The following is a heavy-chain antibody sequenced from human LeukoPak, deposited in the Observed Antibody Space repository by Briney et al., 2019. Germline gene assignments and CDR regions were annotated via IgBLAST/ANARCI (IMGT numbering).Heavy chain of an antibody. CDR2: INPSGGST. J-gene: IGHJ4*02. CDR1: GYTFTSYY. CDR3: ARDSQLLWFGEPPGGFDY. V-gene: IGHV1-46*01. Sequence: GASVKVSCKASGYTFTSYYMHWVRQAPGQGLEWMGIINPSGGSTSYAQKFQGRVTMTRDTSTSTVYMELSSLRSEDTAMYYCARDSQLLWFGEPPGGFDYWGQGTLVTVSS. D-gene: IGHD3-10*01.